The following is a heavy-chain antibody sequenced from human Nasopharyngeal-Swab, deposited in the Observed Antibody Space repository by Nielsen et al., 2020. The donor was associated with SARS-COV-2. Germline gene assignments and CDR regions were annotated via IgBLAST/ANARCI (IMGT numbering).Heavy chain of an antibody. CDR2: IDPSDSYT. V-gene: IGHV5-10-1*01. Sequence: GESLKISCKGSGYSFTSYWISWVRQMPGKGLEWMGRIDPSDSYTNYSPSFQGHVTISADKSISTAYLKWSSLKASDTAMYYCARFLDSSGYYWGSYYYYGMDVWGQGTTVTVSS. CDR3: ARFLDSSGYYWGSYYYYGMDV. D-gene: IGHD3-22*01. CDR1: GYSFTSYW. J-gene: IGHJ6*02.